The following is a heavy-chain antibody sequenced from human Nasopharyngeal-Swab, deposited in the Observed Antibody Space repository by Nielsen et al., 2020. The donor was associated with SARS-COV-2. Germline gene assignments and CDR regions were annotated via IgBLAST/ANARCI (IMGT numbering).Heavy chain of an antibody. J-gene: IGHJ6*04. D-gene: IGHD6-6*01. CDR2: IGTAGDT. Sequence: GESLKISCAASGFTFSSYDMHWVRHATGKGLEWVSAIGTAGDTYYPGSVKGRFTISRENAKNSLYLQMNSLRAEDTAVYYCAREVYGLDVWGKGTTVTVSS. V-gene: IGHV3-13*01. CDR3: AREVYGLDV. CDR1: GFTFSSYD.